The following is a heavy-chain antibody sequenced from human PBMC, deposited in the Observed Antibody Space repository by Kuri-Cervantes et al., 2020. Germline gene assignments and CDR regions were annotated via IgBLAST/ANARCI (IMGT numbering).Heavy chain of an antibody. CDR3: ARGDVAARLQD. CDR2: IYYSGST. Sequence: ESLKISCTVSGGSISSSGYYWGWIRQPPGKGLEWIGSIYYSGSTYYNPSLKSRVTISVDTSKNQFSLKLTSVTDADAAMYYCARGDVAARLQDWGQGTLVTVSS. V-gene: IGHV4-39*01. D-gene: IGHD6-25*01. CDR1: GGSISSSGYY. J-gene: IGHJ1*01.